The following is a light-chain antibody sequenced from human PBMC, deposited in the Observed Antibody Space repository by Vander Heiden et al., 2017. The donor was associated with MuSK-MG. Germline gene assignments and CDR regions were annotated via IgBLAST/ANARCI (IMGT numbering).Light chain of an antibody. J-gene: IGKJ4*01. CDR2: KAS. Sequence: DTQMTQSPSTLSASVGDRVTITCRASQSINSWLAWYQQKPGKAPKLLIYKASSLESGVPSRFSGSGSGTEFTLTISSLQPDDFATYYCQQYYSYPNTFGGGTKLEIK. CDR1: QSINSW. V-gene: IGKV1-5*03. CDR3: QQYYSYPNT.